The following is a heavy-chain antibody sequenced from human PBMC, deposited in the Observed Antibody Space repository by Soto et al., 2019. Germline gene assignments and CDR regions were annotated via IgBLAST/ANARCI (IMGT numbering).Heavy chain of an antibody. CDR3: ARDRKTMVRGDNWFDP. Sequence: GASVKVSCKASGYTFTIYGIIWVRQAPGQGLEWMGWISAYNGNTNYAQKLQGRVTMTTDTSTSTAYMELRSLRSDDTAVYYCARDRKTMVRGDNWFDPWGQGTLVTVSS. V-gene: IGHV1-18*01. CDR1: GYTFTIYG. J-gene: IGHJ5*02. D-gene: IGHD3-10*01. CDR2: ISAYNGNT.